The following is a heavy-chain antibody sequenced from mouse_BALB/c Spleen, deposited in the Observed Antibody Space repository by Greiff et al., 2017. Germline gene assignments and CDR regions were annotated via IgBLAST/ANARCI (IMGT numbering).Heavy chain of an antibody. CDR3: ARDGGYYYAMDY. J-gene: IGHJ4*01. V-gene: IGHV3-6*02. CDR1: GYSITSGYY. CDR2: ISYDGSN. Sequence: DVQLQESGPGLVKPSQSLSLTCSVTGYSITSGYYWNWIRQFPGNKLEWMGYISYDGSNNYNPSLKNRISITRDTSKNQFFLKLNSVTTEDTATYYCARDGGYYYAMDYWGQGTSVTVSS. D-gene: IGHD1-1*02.